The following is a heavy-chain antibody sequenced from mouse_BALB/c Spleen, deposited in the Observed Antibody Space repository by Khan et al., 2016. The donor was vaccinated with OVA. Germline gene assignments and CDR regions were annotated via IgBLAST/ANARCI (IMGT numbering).Heavy chain of an antibody. D-gene: IGHD2-10*01. CDR3: ARPPYFSYVMDN. V-gene: IGHV9-3-1*01. CDR1: GYTFTKSG. Sequence: QIQLVQSGPELKKPGETVKISCKASGYTFTKSGMNWVKQAPGKGLKWMGWINTYTGEPTYADDFKGRFAFSLETSASTAYLQINNLINEDTATYFGARPPYFSYVMDNWGQGTSVTVSS. CDR2: INTYTGEP. J-gene: IGHJ4*01.